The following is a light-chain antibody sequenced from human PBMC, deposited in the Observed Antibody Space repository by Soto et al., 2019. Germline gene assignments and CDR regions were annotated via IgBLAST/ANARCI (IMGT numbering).Light chain of an antibody. CDR3: QQYNSYPLT. CDR1: QSISSW. J-gene: IGKJ1*01. V-gene: IGKV1-5*01. CDR2: AAS. Sequence: DIQMTQSPSTLSASVGDRVTITCRASQSISSWLAWYQQKPGKAPKILLYAASSLESGVPSRFSGSGSGTEFNLTISSLQPDDFATYYCQQYNSYPLTFGQGTKVESK.